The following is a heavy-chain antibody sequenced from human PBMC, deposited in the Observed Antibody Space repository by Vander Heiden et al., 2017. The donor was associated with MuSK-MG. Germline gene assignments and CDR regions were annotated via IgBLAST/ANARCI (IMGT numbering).Heavy chain of an antibody. Sequence: QVQLLESGGGVVQPGRSLRLSCAASGFTFSSYGMHWVRQAPGKGLEWVAVISSDGSTKYYADSVKGRFTISRDNSKNTLYLQMNSLRAEDTAVYFCTEPVYWGQGTLVTVSS. J-gene: IGHJ4*02. CDR3: TEPVY. CDR1: GFTFSSYG. CDR2: ISSDGSTK. V-gene: IGHV3-30*03.